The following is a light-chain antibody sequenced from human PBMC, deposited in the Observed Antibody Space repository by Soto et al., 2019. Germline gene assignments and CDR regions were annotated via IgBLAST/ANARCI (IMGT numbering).Light chain of an antibody. CDR1: QDISNY. Sequence: DIQMTQSTSSLSASGGDRVTITCQASQDISNYLNWYQQKQGKAPKLLIYDASNLETGVPSRFSGSGSGTDFTFTISSLQPEEIATYYCQQDAKLPLTFGGGNKVEIK. CDR2: DAS. V-gene: IGKV1-33*01. CDR3: QQDAKLPLT. J-gene: IGKJ4*01.